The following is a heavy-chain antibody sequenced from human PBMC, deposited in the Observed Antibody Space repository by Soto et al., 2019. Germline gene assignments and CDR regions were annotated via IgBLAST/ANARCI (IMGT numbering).Heavy chain of an antibody. D-gene: IGHD3-22*01. Sequence: PGGSLRLSCAASGFILSSYSMNWVRQVPGKGLEWVSSISSSSSYIYYADSVKGRFTISRDNAKNSVYLQMNSLRAEDTAVYYCARDDLYYDSSGYYSAFDIWGQGTMVTVSS. CDR1: GFILSSYS. V-gene: IGHV3-21*01. CDR3: ARDDLYYDSSGYYSAFDI. CDR2: ISSSSSYI. J-gene: IGHJ3*02.